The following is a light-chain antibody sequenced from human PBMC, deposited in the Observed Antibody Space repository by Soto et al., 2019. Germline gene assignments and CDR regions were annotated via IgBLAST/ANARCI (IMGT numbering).Light chain of an antibody. CDR3: SSYAGTSTVAV. V-gene: IGLV2-11*01. Sequence: QPVLTQPRSVSGSPGQSVTISCTGTSSDVGGYDFVSWYRQHPGKGPELIMYDVGRRPSGVPARFSGSKSGDTASLTISGLEAEDEAEYHCSSYAGTSTVAVFGAGTKLTVL. CDR2: DVG. CDR1: SSDVGGYDF. J-gene: IGLJ3*02.